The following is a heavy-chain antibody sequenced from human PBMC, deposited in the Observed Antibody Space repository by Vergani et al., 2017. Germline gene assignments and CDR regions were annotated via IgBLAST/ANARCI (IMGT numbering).Heavy chain of an antibody. CDR2: ISARYPST. J-gene: IGHJ4*02. V-gene: IGHV3-23*01. CDR1: GFTFSACP. CDR3: ARLSYDTTPYLQGGYDC. D-gene: IGHD3-22*01. Sequence: EVQLLQSGGGVIQPGGSVRLSCAASGFTFSACPMTWVRQAPGNGLEWVSAISARYPSTYYADSVKGRFTISRDNSKNMLYLQMHSLRAEDTAVYYCARLSYDTTPYLQGGYDCWVQGTLVSVSS.